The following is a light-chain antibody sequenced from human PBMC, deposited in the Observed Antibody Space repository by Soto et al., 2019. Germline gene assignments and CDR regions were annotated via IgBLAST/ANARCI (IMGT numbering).Light chain of an antibody. CDR3: QQRRTWPWK. CDR2: DAS. J-gene: IGKJ1*01. CDR1: QSVSSY. V-gene: IGKV3-11*01. Sequence: EIVLTQSPPTLSLSPGERATLSCRASQSVSSYLAWYQQKLGQAPRLLIYDASNRATGIPARFSGSGSGTDFTLTISSLEPEDSAVYYSQQRRTWPWKCGQRTKV.